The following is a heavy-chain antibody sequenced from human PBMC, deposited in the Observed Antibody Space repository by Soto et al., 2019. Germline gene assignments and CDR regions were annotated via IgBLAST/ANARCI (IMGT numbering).Heavy chain of an antibody. J-gene: IGHJ5*02. CDR3: ARLWFGGPFDP. CDR2: INHSGST. V-gene: IGHV4-34*01. CDR1: GGSFSGYY. D-gene: IGHD3-10*01. Sequence: SEALSVTCAVYGGSFSGYYWSWIRQPPGKGLEWIGEINHSGSTNYNPSPKSRVTISVDTSKNQFSLKLSSVTAADTAVYYCARLWFGGPFDPWGQGTLVIVSP.